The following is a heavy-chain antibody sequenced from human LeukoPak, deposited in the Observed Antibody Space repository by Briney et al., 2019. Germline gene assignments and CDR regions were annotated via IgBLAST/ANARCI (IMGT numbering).Heavy chain of an antibody. Sequence: GASVKVSCRTSGYTFTAYYIHWVRQAPGQGLEWMGWINPNSGGTNYAQKFQGRVTMTRGTSISTAYMELSRLRSDDTAVYFCARSSSSYSPFGYWGQGTLVTVSS. J-gene: IGHJ4*02. D-gene: IGHD2-2*01. CDR2: INPNSGGT. CDR1: GYTFTAYY. V-gene: IGHV1-2*02. CDR3: ARSSSSYSPFGY.